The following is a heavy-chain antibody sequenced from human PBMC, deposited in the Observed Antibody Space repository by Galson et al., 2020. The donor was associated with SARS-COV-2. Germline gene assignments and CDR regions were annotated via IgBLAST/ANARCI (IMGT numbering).Heavy chain of an antibody. CDR2: TYYRSKWYN. CDR1: GDSVSSNSAA. D-gene: IGHD3-16*01. Sequence: SQTLSLTCAISGDSVSSNSAAWNWIRQSPSRGLEWLGRTYYRSKWYNDYAVSVKSRITINPDTSKNQFSLQLNSVTPEDTAVYYCARDFFLPVGGSRRYNWFDPWGQGTLVTVSS. J-gene: IGHJ5*02. V-gene: IGHV6-1*01. CDR3: ARDFFLPVGGSRRYNWFDP.